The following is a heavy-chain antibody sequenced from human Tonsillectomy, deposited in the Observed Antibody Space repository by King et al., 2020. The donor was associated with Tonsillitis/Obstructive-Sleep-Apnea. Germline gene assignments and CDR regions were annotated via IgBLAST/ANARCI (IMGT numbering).Heavy chain of an antibody. J-gene: IGHJ4*02. CDR2: IYYSGST. V-gene: IGHV4-59*12. D-gene: IGHD3-10*01. CDR3: ASDYGSGSVLDY. CDR1: GGSISSYY. Sequence: VQLQESGPGLVKPSETLSLTCTVSGGSISSYYWSWIRQPPGKGLEWIGYIYYSGSTNYNPSLKSRVTISVDTSKNQFSLKLSSVTAADTAVYYCASDYGSGSVLDYWGQGTLVTVSS.